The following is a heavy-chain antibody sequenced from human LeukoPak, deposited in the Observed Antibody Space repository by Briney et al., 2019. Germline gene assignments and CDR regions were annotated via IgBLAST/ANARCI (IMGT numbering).Heavy chain of an antibody. CDR2: ISSSGGST. CDR3: TTGGATALFDY. V-gene: IGHV3-23*01. J-gene: IGHJ4*02. Sequence: GGSLRLSCAASGFTFSSYSMSWVRPAPGKGLEWVSAISSSGGSTYYADSVKGRFTISRDSSKNPLYLQMNSLRAEDTAVYYCTTGGATALFDYWGQGTLVTVSS. CDR1: GFTFSSYS. D-gene: IGHD5-12*01.